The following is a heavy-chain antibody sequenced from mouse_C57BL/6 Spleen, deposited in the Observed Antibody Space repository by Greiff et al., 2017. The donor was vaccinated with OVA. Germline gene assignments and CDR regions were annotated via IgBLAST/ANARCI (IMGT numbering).Heavy chain of an antibody. Sequence: EVQLQQSGPELVKPGASVKISCKASGYTFTDYYMNWVKQSHGKSLEWIGDINPNNGGTSYNQKFKGKATLTVDKSSSTAYMELRSLTSEDSAVYYCARGDYGSSPDYWGQGTTLTVSS. V-gene: IGHV1-26*01. CDR3: ARGDYGSSPDY. CDR2: INPNNGGT. J-gene: IGHJ2*01. CDR1: GYTFTDYY. D-gene: IGHD1-1*01.